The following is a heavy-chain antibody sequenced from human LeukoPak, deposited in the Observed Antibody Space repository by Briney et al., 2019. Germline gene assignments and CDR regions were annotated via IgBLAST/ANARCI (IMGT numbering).Heavy chain of an antibody. CDR2: IRYDGSNK. J-gene: IGHJ4*02. CDR3: AKDRLAVPGPYYFDY. CDR1: GFTFSSYG. Sequence: GGSLTLSCAASGFTFSSYGMHWVRQAPGKGLEWVAFIRYDGSNKYYADSVKGRFTISRDNSKNTLYLQMNSLRAEDTAVYYCAKDRLAVPGPYYFDYWGQGTLVTVSS. V-gene: IGHV3-30*02. D-gene: IGHD6-19*01.